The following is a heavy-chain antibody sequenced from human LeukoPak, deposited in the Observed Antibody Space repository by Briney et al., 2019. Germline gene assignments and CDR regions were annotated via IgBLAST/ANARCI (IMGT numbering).Heavy chain of an antibody. J-gene: IGHJ4*02. V-gene: IGHV4-4*07. CDR3: ARENSGSYREFDY. Sequence: SETLSLTCTVSGGSISSYYWSWIRQPAGKGLEWIGRIYTSGSTNYNASLKSRVSVSVDTSKNQFSLKLSSVTAADTAVFYCARENSGSYREFDYWGQGTLVTVSS. D-gene: IGHD1-26*01. CDR1: GGSISSYY. CDR2: IYTSGST.